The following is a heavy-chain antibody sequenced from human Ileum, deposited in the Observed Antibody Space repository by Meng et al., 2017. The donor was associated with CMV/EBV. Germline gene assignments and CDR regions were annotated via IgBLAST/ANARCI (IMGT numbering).Heavy chain of an antibody. J-gene: IGHJ4*02. CDR1: CGSISSYS. Sequence: VALQESGPGLVKPSETLSLTCSLSCGSISSYSWSWIRQPAGKGLEWIGRIYISGRTNYNPSLKSRVTMSVDTSKNQFSLNLSSVTAADTAVYYCARGRAMAFQSLDQDYFDYWGQGTLVTVSS. CDR3: ARGRAMAFQSLDQDYFDY. D-gene: IGHD5-18*01. V-gene: IGHV4-4*07. CDR2: IYISGRT.